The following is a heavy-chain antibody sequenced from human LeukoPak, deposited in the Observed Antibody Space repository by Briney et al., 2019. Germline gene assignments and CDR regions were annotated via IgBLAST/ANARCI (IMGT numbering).Heavy chain of an antibody. J-gene: IGHJ6*04. CDR1: GFTFSSYE. Sequence: GGSLRLSCAASGFTFSSYEMNWVRQAPGKGLEWVSYISSSGGTIYYADSVKGRFTISRDNAKNSLYLQMSSLRAEDTAVYYCAELGITMIGGVWGKGTTVTISS. D-gene: IGHD3-10*02. CDR3: AELGITMIGGV. CDR2: ISSSGGTI. V-gene: IGHV3-48*03.